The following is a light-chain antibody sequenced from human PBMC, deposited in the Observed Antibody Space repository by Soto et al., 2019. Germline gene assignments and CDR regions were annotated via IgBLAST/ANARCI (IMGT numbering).Light chain of an antibody. CDR3: QQYGSSPT. Sequence: EIVLTQSPGTLSLSPGERATLSCRASQSVSSSYLAWYQQTPGQAPRLLIYGASSRATGIPDRFSGSGSGTDFTLTISRLEPEDFAVYYCQQYGSSPTFGGGNKVEIK. J-gene: IGKJ4*01. V-gene: IGKV3-20*01. CDR1: QSVSSSY. CDR2: GAS.